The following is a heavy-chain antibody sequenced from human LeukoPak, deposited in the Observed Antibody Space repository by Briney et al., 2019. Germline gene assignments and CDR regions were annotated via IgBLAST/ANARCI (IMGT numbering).Heavy chain of an antibody. J-gene: IGHJ4*02. CDR3: AKLLWAEYNSSSALDY. Sequence: PGGSLRLSCAASGFTFSSYAMSWVRQAPGKGLEWVSAISGSGGSTYYADSVKGRFTISRDNSKNTLYLQMNSLRAEDTAVYYCAKLLWAEYNSSSALDYWGQGTLVTVSS. D-gene: IGHD6-6*01. V-gene: IGHV3-23*01. CDR1: GFTFSSYA. CDR2: ISGSGGST.